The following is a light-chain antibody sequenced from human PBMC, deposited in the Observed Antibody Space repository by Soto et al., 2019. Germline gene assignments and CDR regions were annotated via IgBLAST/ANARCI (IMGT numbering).Light chain of an antibody. Sequence: IQLTQSPSSLSASVGDRVTITCQASRGISSYLAWYRQAPGKAPTLLIYSASSLRSGVPSRFSGSRSGPDFTLTISSLQPEDFATYYCQQSYSSPPTFGQGTKVDIK. CDR1: RGISSY. CDR2: SAS. V-gene: IGKV1-39*01. CDR3: QQSYSSPPT. J-gene: IGKJ1*01.